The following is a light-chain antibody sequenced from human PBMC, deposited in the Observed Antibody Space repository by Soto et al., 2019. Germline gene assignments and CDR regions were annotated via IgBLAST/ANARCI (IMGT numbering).Light chain of an antibody. J-gene: IGLJ1*01. CDR2: EVS. CDR1: SSDVCGYDY. CDR3: SSYTRTSTHYL. Sequence: QSALTQPASVSGSPGQSITISGTGTSSDVCGYDYVSWYQQRPGKAPKLIIFEVSYRPSGVSNRFSGSKSGNTASLTFSGLQAEDEAEYYCSSYTRTSTHYLFGTGTKVTVL. V-gene: IGLV2-14*01.